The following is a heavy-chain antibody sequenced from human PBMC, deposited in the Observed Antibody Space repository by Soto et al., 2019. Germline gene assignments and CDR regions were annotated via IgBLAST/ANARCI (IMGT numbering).Heavy chain of an antibody. Sequence: QVQLQESGPGLVKPSETLSLTCTVSGGSVSSGSYYWSWIRQPPGKGLEWIGYIYYSGSTNSNPSLQSRVTISVDTSKNQFSLKLSSVTAADTAVYYCARHEITIFGVVIIPSSWFDPWGQGTLVTVSS. J-gene: IGHJ5*02. CDR2: IYYSGST. V-gene: IGHV4-61*01. CDR3: ARHEITIFGVVIIPSSWFDP. D-gene: IGHD3-3*01. CDR1: GGSVSSGSYY.